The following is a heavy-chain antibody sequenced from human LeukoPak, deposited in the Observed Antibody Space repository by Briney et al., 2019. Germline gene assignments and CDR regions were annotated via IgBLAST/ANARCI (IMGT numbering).Heavy chain of an antibody. V-gene: IGHV1-18*01. CDR3: ARGVCTNGICYGPYYYYGMDV. CDR2: ISAYNGNT. Sequence: GSVKVSCKASGYTFTSYGISWVRQAPGQGLEWMGWISAYNGNTNYAQKLQGRVTMTTDTSTSTAYMELRSLRSDDTAVYYCARGVCTNGICYGPYYYYGMDVWGQGTTVTVSS. CDR1: GYTFTSYG. J-gene: IGHJ6*02. D-gene: IGHD2-8*01.